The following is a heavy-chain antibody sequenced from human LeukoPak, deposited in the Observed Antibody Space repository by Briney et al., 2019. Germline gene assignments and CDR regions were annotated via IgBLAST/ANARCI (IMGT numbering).Heavy chain of an antibody. CDR1: GGSISSYY. CDR3: ARALKDIVVVPAAMRGSGYYYYYMDV. CDR2: IYYSGST. Sequence: PSETLSLTCTVSGGSISSYYWSWIRQPPGKGLEWIGYIYYSGSTNYKPSLKSRVTMSVDTSKNQFSLKLSSVTAADTAVYYCARALKDIVVVPAAMRGSGYYYYYMDVWGKGTTVTISS. D-gene: IGHD2-2*01. V-gene: IGHV4-59*12. J-gene: IGHJ6*03.